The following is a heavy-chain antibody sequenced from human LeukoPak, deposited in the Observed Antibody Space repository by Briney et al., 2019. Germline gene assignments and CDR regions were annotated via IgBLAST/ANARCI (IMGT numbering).Heavy chain of an antibody. J-gene: IGHJ4*02. D-gene: IGHD3-3*01. V-gene: IGHV4-38-2*01. Sequence: SETLSLTCAVSGYSISIDYYWGWIRQPPGKGLEWIGRIFRGGSTSYNPSLMSRLTMSMDTSKNQFSLQLTSATAADTAVYYCARYDSRGSGSTQLEYWGQGILVTISS. CDR2: IFRGGST. CDR3: ARYDSRGSGSTQLEY. CDR1: GYSISIDYY.